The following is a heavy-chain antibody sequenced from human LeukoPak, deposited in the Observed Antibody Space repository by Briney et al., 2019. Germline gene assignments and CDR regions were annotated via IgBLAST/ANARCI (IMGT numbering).Heavy chain of an antibody. CDR3: VRGTVRVDY. V-gene: IGHV1-2*02. D-gene: IGHD4-11*01. CDR1: GYTFTAYY. CDR2: INPNSGDT. J-gene: IGHJ4*02. Sequence: ASVKVSCKASGYTFTAYYLHWVRQAPGQGLEWMGWINPNSGDTNYAQKFQGRVTMTTDTSISTAYMELRRLRSDDTAVYYCVRGTVRVDYWGQGTLVTVSS.